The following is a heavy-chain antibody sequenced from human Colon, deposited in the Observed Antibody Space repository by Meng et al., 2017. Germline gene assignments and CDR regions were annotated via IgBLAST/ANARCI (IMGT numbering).Heavy chain of an antibody. CDR3: ARDQGYSYGLPLDY. CDR1: GDSVSSNTAA. V-gene: IGHV6-1*01. CDR2: TYYRSKWYN. Sequence: QVQLQQSGPGLVKPSQTLSLTCVIAGDSVSSNTAAWNWIRQSPSRGLEWLGRTYYRSKWYNEYAVSVKSRMTFNADTSKNQVSLQVNSVTPEDTAVYYCARDQGYSYGLPLDYWGQGILVTVSS. J-gene: IGHJ4*02. D-gene: IGHD5-18*01.